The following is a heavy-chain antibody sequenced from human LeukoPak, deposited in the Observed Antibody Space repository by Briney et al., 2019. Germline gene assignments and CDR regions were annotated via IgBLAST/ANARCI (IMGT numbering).Heavy chain of an antibody. CDR3: ARDAPLPDF. CDR2: ISSSSNYI. Sequence: GGSLRLSCAASGVTFSSYTMNWVRQAPGKGLEWVSSISSSSNYIYYADSVKSRFTISRDNAKNSLYLQMNSLRAENTAVYYCARDAPLPDFWGQGTLVTVSS. CDR1: GVTFSSYT. V-gene: IGHV3-21*01. J-gene: IGHJ4*02. D-gene: IGHD1-26*01.